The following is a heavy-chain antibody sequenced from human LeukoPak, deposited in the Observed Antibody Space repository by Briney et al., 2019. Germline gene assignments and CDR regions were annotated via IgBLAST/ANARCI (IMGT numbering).Heavy chain of an antibody. J-gene: IGHJ5*02. CDR1: GGSISDYY. V-gene: IGHV4-59*01. D-gene: IGHD2-8*02. Sequence: SETLSLTCTLSGGSISDYYWSWVRQPPGKGLEWIGYVYYTGTTNYNPSVKSRVTMSVDTSENQLSLKLSSVTVADTAVYYCARSRNFPWWGEKAFDTWGRGTLVIVSS. CDR2: VYYTGTT. CDR3: ARSRNFPWWGEKAFDT.